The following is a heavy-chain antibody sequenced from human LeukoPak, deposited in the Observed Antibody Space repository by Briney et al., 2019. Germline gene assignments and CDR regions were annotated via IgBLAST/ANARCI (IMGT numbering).Heavy chain of an antibody. CDR3: ARREYYDFWSGYYTTHDAFDI. J-gene: IGHJ3*02. CDR1: GDSISTYY. V-gene: IGHV4-59*12. Sequence: SETLSLTCTVSGDSISTYYWSWIRQPPGKGLEWVGYISYRGSTNYNPSLKSRVTISVDTSKNQFSLELSSVTAADTAVYYCARREYYDFWSGYYTTHDAFDIWGQGTMVTVSS. D-gene: IGHD3-3*01. CDR2: ISYRGST.